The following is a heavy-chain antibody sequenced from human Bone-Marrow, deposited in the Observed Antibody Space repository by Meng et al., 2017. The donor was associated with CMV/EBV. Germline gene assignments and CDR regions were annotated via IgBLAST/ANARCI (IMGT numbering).Heavy chain of an antibody. CDR1: GGSISSSSYY. V-gene: IGHV4-39*01. J-gene: IGHJ5*02. D-gene: IGHD4-17*01. CDR3: ARQGTYGDYVNNWFDP. CDR2: IYYSGST. Sequence: SETLSLTCTVSGGSISSSSYYWGWIRQPPGKGLEWIGSIYYSGSTYYNPSLKSRVTISVDTSKNQFSLKLSSVTAADTAVYYCARQGTYGDYVNNWFDPWGQGTLVTVSS.